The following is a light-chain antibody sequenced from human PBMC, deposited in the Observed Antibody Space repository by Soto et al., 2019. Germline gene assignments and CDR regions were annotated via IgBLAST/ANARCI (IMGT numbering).Light chain of an antibody. J-gene: IGKJ1*01. CDR2: AAS. Sequence: DIQMTQSPSSLSASVGDRVTITCRASQGIRDDLAWYQQKPGRAPKRLIYAASTLQSGVPLRFRGSGAGTEFTRTTPSPKPEDTETYYCLQHGRYQRAFGQGTTVNI. CDR1: QGIRDD. V-gene: IGKV1-17*01. CDR3: LQHGRYQRA.